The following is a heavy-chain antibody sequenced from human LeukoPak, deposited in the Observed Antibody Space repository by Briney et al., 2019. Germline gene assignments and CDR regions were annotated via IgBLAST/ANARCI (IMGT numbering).Heavy chain of an antibody. CDR2: IYSGGST. J-gene: IGHJ4*02. CDR1: GFTVSSNY. Sequence: GGSLRLSCAASGFTVSSNYMSWVRQAPGKGLEWVSVIYSGGSTYYADSVKGRFTISRDNSKNTLYLQMNSLRAEDTAVYYCAKGIAAAGSIFDYWGQGTLVTVSS. D-gene: IGHD6-13*01. V-gene: IGHV3-66*01. CDR3: AKGIAAAGSIFDY.